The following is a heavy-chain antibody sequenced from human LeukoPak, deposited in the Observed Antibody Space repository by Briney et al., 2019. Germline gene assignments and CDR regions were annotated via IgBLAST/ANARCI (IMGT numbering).Heavy chain of an antibody. Sequence: TSSETLSLTCAVSGDSISLYYWSWIRQPPGKGLEWIGYIEYSGSTSYNPSLKNRVTISIDRSKNYFSLILSSVTAADTAVYYCARQEITIAARPGTFDIWGQGTMVTVSS. V-gene: IGHV4-59*08. D-gene: IGHD6-6*01. CDR2: IEYSGST. J-gene: IGHJ3*02. CDR3: ARQEITIAARPGTFDI. CDR1: GDSISLYY.